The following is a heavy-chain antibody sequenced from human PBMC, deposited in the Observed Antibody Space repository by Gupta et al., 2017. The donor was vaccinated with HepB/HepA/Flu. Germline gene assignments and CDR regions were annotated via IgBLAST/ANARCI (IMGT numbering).Heavy chain of an antibody. Sequence: QVQLQESGPGLVKPSGTLSPTCGVSGGSISSSYWWSGVRQPPGKGLEWIGEIYHSETTYYNPSPKSRVTISVDKSKNQFSLKLNSVTAADSAVYYCARSDRLVYDMDVWGQGTTVTVSS. CDR2: IYHSETT. J-gene: IGHJ6*02. CDR3: ARSDRLVYDMDV. D-gene: IGHD3-16*02. V-gene: IGHV4-4*02. CDR1: GGSISSSYW.